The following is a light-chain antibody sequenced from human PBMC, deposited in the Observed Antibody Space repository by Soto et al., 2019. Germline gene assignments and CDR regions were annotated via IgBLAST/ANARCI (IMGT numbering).Light chain of an antibody. J-gene: IGLJ2*01. CDR3: CSYVGSDTYVI. Sequence: QSVLTQPASVSGSPGQSITISCTGTSSDVGGYILVSWYQLHPDKAPKLMIYEGRKPPSGVSNRFAGSNSGNTASLTISGLQPEAEDHYYCCSYVGSDTYVIFGGGTKLTVL. CDR2: EGR. CDR1: SSDVGGYIL. V-gene: IGLV2-23*01.